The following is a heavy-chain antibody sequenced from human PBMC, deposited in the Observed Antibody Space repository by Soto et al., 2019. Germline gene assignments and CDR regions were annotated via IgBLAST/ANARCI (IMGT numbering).Heavy chain of an antibody. J-gene: IGHJ4*02. CDR3: SIIGFSGPRAVFDY. Sequence: SETLSLTCTVSAGSIRNSSYLWGWIRQPPGKGLQWIGSVSYSGSTYYNPSLKSRVTISVDTSKTQSSLRLSSVTAADTAVYYCSIIGFSGPRAVFDYSGQG. D-gene: IGHD3-10*01. CDR2: VSYSGST. V-gene: IGHV4-39*01. CDR1: AGSIRNSSYL.